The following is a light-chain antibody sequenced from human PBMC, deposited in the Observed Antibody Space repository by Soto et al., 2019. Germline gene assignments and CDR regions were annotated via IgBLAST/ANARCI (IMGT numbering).Light chain of an antibody. CDR2: SNN. V-gene: IGLV1-40*01. CDR1: SSNIGAGYD. Sequence: QSVVTQPPSASGALGQRVTISCTGSSSNIGAGYDVHWYQQFPGRAPRLLIFSNNNRPSGVPDRFSGSKSGTSASLDISGLQADDEADYYCPSFDTRLNSVVFGGGTKLTVL. CDR3: PSFDTRLNSVV. J-gene: IGLJ2*01.